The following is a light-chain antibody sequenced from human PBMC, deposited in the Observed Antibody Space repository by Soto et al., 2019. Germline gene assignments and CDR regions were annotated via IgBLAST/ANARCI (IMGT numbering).Light chain of an antibody. CDR3: SSYTSTSTPYV. CDR1: SSDVGGYNY. CDR2: DVS. J-gene: IGLJ1*01. Sequence: QSVLTQPASGSGSPGQSITISCTGTSSDVGGYNYVSWYQQHPGKAPKLMIYDVSNRPSVVSNRFSGSKSGNTASLTISGLQAEDEADYYCSSYTSTSTPYVFGTGTKLTVL. V-gene: IGLV2-14*01.